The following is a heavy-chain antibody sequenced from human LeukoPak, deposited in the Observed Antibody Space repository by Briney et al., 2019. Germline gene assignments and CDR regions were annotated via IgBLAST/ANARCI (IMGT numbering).Heavy chain of an antibody. D-gene: IGHD4-17*01. V-gene: IGHV3-30*18. CDR3: AKLAYGDYDY. J-gene: IGHJ4*02. CDR2: ISYDGSNK. Sequence: GGSLRLSCAASGFTFSSYGMHWVRQAPGKGLEWVAVISYDGSNKYYADSVKGRFTISRDNSKNTLYPQMNSLRAEDTAVYYCAKLAYGDYDYWGQGTLVTVSS. CDR1: GFTFSSYG.